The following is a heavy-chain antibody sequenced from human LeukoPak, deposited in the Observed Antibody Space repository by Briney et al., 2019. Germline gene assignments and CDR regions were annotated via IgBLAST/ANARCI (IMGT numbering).Heavy chain of an antibody. CDR1: GFTFSSYS. CDR3: ARDRDRLDDFWSGYYPYGMDV. Sequence: GGSLRLSCAASGFTFSSYSMNWVRQAPGKGLEWVSSISSSSSYIYYADSVKGRFTISRDNAKNSLYLQMNSLRAEDAAVYYCARDRDRLDDFWSGYYPYGMDVWGQGTTVTVSS. D-gene: IGHD3-3*01. J-gene: IGHJ6*02. V-gene: IGHV3-21*01. CDR2: ISSSSSYI.